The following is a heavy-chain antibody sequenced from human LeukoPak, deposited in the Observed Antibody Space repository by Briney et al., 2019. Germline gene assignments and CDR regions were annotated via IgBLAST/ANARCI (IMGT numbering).Heavy chain of an antibody. CDR2: INHSGST. V-gene: IGHV4-34*01. CDR3: ARDWPPIAAVPYYGMDV. CDR1: GGSFSGYY. D-gene: IGHD6-13*01. J-gene: IGHJ6*02. Sequence: SETLSLACAVYGGSFSGYYWSWIRQPPGKGLEWIGEINHSGSTNYNPSLKSRVTISVDTSKNQFSLKLSSVTAADTAVYYCARDWPPIAAVPYYGMDVWGQGTLVTVSS.